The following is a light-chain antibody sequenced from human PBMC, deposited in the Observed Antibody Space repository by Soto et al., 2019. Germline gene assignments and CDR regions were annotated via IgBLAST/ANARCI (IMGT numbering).Light chain of an antibody. CDR3: CSYAGSYTWV. J-gene: IGLJ3*02. CDR2: DVS. CDR1: SSDVGGYNY. Sequence: QSALTQPRSVSWSPGQSVTISCTGTSSDVGGYNYVSWYQQHPGKAPKLMIYDVSKRPSGVPDRFSGSKSGHTASLTISGLQAEDESDYYCCSYAGSYTWVFGGGTKLTFL. V-gene: IGLV2-11*01.